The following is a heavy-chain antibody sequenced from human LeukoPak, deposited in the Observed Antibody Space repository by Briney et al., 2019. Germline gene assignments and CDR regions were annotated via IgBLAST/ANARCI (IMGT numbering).Heavy chain of an antibody. D-gene: IGHD4-17*01. J-gene: IGHJ6*03. Sequence: GGSLRLSCAASGFTFDDYGMSWVRQAPGKGLEWVSGINWNGGSTGYADSVKGRFTISRDNAKNSLYLHMNSLRAEDTALYYCARDGDYGTYYYYMDVWGKGTTVTVSS. V-gene: IGHV3-20*04. CDR2: INWNGGST. CDR3: ARDGDYGTYYYYMDV. CDR1: GFTFDDYG.